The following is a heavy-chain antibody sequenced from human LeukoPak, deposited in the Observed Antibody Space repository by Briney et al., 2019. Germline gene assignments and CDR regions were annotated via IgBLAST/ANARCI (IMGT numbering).Heavy chain of an antibody. CDR3: AREGVSYYGSRNDY. CDR1: GFTFSSHG. Sequence: PGGSLRLSCAAAGFTFSSHGMSWVRQAPGKGLEWVSGINWSGGSTSYADSVKGRFTISRDNVKNSLYLQMNSLRAEDTALYYCAREGVSYYGSRNDYWGQGTLVTVSS. D-gene: IGHD3-10*01. CDR2: INWSGGST. J-gene: IGHJ4*02. V-gene: IGHV3-20*04.